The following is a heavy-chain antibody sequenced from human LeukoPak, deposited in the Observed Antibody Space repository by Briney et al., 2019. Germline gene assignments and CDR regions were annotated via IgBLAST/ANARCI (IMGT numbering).Heavy chain of an antibody. CDR2: VYYTGST. D-gene: IGHD3-22*01. Sequence: KPSETLSLTCTVSGGSISGYYWSWIRQPPGKGLEWIGYVYYTGSTNYNPSLKSRLTISVDTSKNQFSLKLSSVTAGDTAVYYCARQFYDSRVGAFDIWGQGTMVTVSS. CDR3: ARQFYDSRVGAFDI. CDR1: GGSISGYY. J-gene: IGHJ3*02. V-gene: IGHV4-59*08.